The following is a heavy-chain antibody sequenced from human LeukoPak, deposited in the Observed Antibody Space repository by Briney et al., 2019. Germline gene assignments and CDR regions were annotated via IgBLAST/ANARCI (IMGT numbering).Heavy chain of an antibody. CDR3: AKDIGGIAAAGTYFDY. Sequence: GGSLRLSCAASGFTFDDYAMHWVRQAPGKGLEWVSLISWDGGSTYYADSVKGRFTISRDNSKNSLYLQMNSLRAEDTALYYCAKDIGGIAAAGTYFDYWGQGTLVTVSS. D-gene: IGHD6-13*01. V-gene: IGHV3-43D*03. J-gene: IGHJ4*02. CDR2: ISWDGGST. CDR1: GFTFDDYA.